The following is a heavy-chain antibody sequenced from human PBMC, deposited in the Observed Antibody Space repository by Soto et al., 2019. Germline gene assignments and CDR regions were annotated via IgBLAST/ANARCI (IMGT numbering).Heavy chain of an antibody. J-gene: IGHJ4*02. CDR1: GYTFTGHY. CDR2: IGPESGAT. V-gene: IGHV1-2*02. D-gene: IGHD3-3*01. CDR3: ARYYDFWTGPFDY. Sequence: ASVKVSCKASGYTFTGHYIHWVRQAPEQGPEWMGEIGPESGATRYAQKFQGRVSMTRDMSTTTVYMELNNLSPDDTAVYYCARYYDFWTGPFDYWGQGTLVTVSS.